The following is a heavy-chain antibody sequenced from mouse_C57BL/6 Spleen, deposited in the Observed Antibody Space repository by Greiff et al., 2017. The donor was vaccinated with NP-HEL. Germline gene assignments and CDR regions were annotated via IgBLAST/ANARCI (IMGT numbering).Heavy chain of an antibody. V-gene: IGHV1-81*01. D-gene: IGHD1-1*01. CDR1: GYTFTSYG. Sequence: VKLQESGAELARPGASVKLSCKASGYTFTSYGISWVKQRTGQGLEWIGEIYPRSGNTYYNEKFKGKATLTADKSSSTAYMDLRSLTSEDAAVYFCAREVPYEGFAYWGQGTLVTVSA. CDR3: AREVPYEGFAY. J-gene: IGHJ3*01. CDR2: IYPRSGNT.